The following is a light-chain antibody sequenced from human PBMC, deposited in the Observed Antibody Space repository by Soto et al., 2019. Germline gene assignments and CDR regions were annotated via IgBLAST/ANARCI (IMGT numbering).Light chain of an antibody. CDR1: QSVSSSY. J-gene: IGKJ2*01. Sequence: EIVLTQSPGTLSLSPGERATLSCRASQSVSSSYLAWYQQKPGQAPRLLIHGVSTRATGIPDRFSGSGSGTDFPLTNSRLEPEDFAVYYCQQSVTSPYIFGQGTKLEIK. CDR2: GVS. CDR3: QQSVTSPYI. V-gene: IGKV3-20*01.